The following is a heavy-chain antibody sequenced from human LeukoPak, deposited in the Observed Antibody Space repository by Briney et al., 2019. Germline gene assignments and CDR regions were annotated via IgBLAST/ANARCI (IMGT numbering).Heavy chain of an antibody. Sequence: GGSLRLSCAASGFTFSDYYMSWIGQAPGKGVEGVSYISGTGLTIYYADSVKGRFTISRDNAKNSLYLQMNSLRAEDTSVYYCARDIFTVAGAVDYWGQGTLVTVSS. CDR3: ARDIFTVAGAVDY. J-gene: IGHJ4*02. CDR1: GFTFSDYY. V-gene: IGHV3-11*04. CDR2: ISGTGLTI. D-gene: IGHD6-19*01.